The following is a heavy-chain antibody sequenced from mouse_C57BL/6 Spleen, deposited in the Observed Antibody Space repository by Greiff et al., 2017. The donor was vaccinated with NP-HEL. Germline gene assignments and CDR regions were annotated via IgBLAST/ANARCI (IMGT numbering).Heavy chain of an antibody. V-gene: IGHV1-64*01. CDR2: IHPNSGST. Sequence: VQLQQSGAELVKPGASVKLSCKASGYTFTSYWMHWVKQRPGQGLEWIGMIHPNSGSTNYNEKFKSKATLTVDKSSSTAYMQLSSLTSEDSAVYYCARGVVYYDYSFAYWGQGTLVTVSA. CDR1: GYTFTSYW. CDR3: ARGVVYYDYSFAY. J-gene: IGHJ3*01. D-gene: IGHD2-4*01.